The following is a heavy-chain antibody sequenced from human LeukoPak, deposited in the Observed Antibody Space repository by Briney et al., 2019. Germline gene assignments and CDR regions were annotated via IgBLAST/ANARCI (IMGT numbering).Heavy chain of an antibody. V-gene: IGHV6-1*01. J-gene: IGHJ4*02. CDR2: TYYRSTWYN. Sequence: SQTLSLTCAISGDSVSSNSAAWNWIRQSPSRGLEWLGRTYYRSTWYNDYALSVKSRITINPDTSKNQFSLQLNSVTPEDTAVYYCASSRASAGKIHFDYWGQGTLVTVSS. D-gene: IGHD6-13*01. CDR1: GDSVSSNSAA. CDR3: ASSRASAGKIHFDY.